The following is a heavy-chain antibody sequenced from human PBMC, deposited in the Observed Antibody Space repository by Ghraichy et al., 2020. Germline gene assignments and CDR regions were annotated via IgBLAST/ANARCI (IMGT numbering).Heavy chain of an antibody. CDR1: GGTFSSYA. D-gene: IGHD3-3*01. CDR3: DIYDFWSGYRRANAFDI. CDR2: IIPIFGTA. J-gene: IGHJ3*02. Sequence: SVKVSCKASGGTFSSYAISWVRQAPGQGLEWMGGIIPIFGTANYAQKFQGRVTITADESTSTAYMELSSLRSEDTAVYYCDIYDFWSGYRRANAFDIWGQGTMVTVSS. V-gene: IGHV1-69*13.